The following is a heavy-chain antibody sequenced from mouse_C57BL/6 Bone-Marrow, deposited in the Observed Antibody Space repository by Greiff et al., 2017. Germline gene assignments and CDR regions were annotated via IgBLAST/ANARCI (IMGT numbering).Heavy chain of an antibody. CDR1: GFTFSSYA. CDR3: ARDPTAQATEYFDY. CDR2: ISDGGSYT. D-gene: IGHD3-2*02. J-gene: IGHJ2*01. Sequence: EVMLVESGGGLVKPGGSLKLSCAASGFTFSSYAMSWVRQTPEKRLEWVATISDGGSYTYSPDNVKGRFTISRDNAKNNLYLQMSHLKSEDTAMYYCARDPTAQATEYFDYWGQGTTLTVSS. V-gene: IGHV5-4*01.